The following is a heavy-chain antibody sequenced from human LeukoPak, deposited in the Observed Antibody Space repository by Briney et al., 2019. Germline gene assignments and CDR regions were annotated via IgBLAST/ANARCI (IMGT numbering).Heavy chain of an antibody. CDR2: IYTSGST. CDR3: AREIMVRGVITYYFDY. D-gene: IGHD3-10*01. V-gene: IGHV4-61*02. J-gene: IGHJ4*02. CDR1: GGSISSGSYY. Sequence: SQTLSLTCTVPGGSISSGSYYWSWIRQPAGKGLEWIGRIYTSGSTNYNPSLKSRVTISVDTSKNQFSLKLSSVTAADAAVYYCAREIMVRGVITYYFDYWGQGTLVTVSS.